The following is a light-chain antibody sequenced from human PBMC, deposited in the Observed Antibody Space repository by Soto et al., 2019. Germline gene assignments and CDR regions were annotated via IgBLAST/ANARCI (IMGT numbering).Light chain of an antibody. CDR2: KAS. Sequence: DIQMTQSPSTLSASVGDRVTITCRASQSISSLLAWYQQKPGKAPKLLIYKASSLKSGVPSRFSVSGSGTGFTHTNSGVQSYDFSTYSCHQAFTCGPGTNVDIK. CDR3: HQAFT. J-gene: IGKJ3*01. CDR1: QSISSL. V-gene: IGKV1-5*03.